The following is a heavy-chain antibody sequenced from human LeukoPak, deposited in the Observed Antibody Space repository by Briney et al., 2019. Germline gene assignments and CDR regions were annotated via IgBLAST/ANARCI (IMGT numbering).Heavy chain of an antibody. J-gene: IGHJ6*03. CDR3: ARLRIVGATSYYYYYMDV. CDR1: GGSFSGYY. V-gene: IGHV4-34*01. CDR2: INHSGST. Sequence: PSETLSLTCAVYGGSFSGYYWSWIRQPPGKGLEWIGEINHSGSTNYNPSLKSRVTISVDTSKNQFSLKLSSVTAADTAVYYCARLRIVGATSYYYYYMDVWGKGTTVTVSS. D-gene: IGHD1-26*01.